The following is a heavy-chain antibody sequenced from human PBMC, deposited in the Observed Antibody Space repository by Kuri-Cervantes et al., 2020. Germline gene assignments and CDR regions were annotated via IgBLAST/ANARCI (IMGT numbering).Heavy chain of an antibody. CDR3: ARGDSSSWYANDY. Sequence: SVKVSCKASGGTFSSYAISWVRQAPGQGLEWMGGIIPIFGTANYAQKFQGRVTMTRNTSISTAYMELSSLRSEDTAVYYCARGDSSSWYANDYWGQGTLVTVSS. J-gene: IGHJ4*02. CDR1: GGTFSSYA. CDR2: IIPIFGTA. D-gene: IGHD6-13*01. V-gene: IGHV1-69*05.